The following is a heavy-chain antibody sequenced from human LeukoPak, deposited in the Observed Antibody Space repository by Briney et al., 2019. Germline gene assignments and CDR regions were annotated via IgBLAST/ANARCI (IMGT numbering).Heavy chain of an antibody. CDR3: ATRYYYDALDI. J-gene: IGHJ3*02. Sequence: ASVKVSCKASGYTFTSYDINWVRQATGQGLEWMGWMNPTSGNAGYAQKFQGRVAMTINTSISTAYMEPGSLRSEDTAVYYCATRYYYDALDIWGQGTMVSVSS. D-gene: IGHD1-26*01. V-gene: IGHV1-8*01. CDR2: MNPTSGNA. CDR1: GYTFTSYD.